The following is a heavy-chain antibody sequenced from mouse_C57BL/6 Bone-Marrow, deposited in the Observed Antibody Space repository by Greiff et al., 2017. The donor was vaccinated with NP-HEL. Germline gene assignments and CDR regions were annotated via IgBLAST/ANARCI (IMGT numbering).Heavy chain of an antibody. V-gene: IGHV1-19*01. CDR1: AYTFTDYY. J-gene: IGHJ1*03. CDR3: ARLYDGLHWYFDV. CDR2: INPYNGGT. Sequence: EVQLQQSGPVLVKPGASVKMSCKASAYTFTDYYMNWVKQSHGKSLEWIGVINPYNGGTSYNQKFKGKATLTVDKSSSTAYMELNSLTSEDSAVYYCARLYDGLHWYFDVWGTGTTVTVSS. D-gene: IGHD2-3*01.